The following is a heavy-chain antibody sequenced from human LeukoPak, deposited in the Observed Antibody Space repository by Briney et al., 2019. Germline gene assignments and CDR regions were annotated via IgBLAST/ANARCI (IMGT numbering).Heavy chain of an antibody. Sequence: GASLKIPSRGSGYGFTSYWSGWVRRMPGKGVEWMGIIYPGDYDTRYSPSFQGQVRISDDKSISTAYLQWSSLKASDTAMCYCARRCIFGVVHDAFDSWGQGRMGTVSA. D-gene: IGHD3-3*02. CDR1: GYGFTSYW. J-gene: IGHJ3*02. CDR2: IYPGDYDT. V-gene: IGHV5-51*01. CDR3: ARRCIFGVVHDAFDS.